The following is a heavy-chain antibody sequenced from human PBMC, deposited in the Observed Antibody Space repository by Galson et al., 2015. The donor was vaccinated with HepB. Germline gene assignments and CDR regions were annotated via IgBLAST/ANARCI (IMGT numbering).Heavy chain of an antibody. V-gene: IGHV3-21*01. D-gene: IGHD2-2*01. CDR2: ISSSSSYI. CDR1: GFTFSTYS. J-gene: IGHJ6*03. CDR3: ARNRDDPFCSSPSCRKGYYYYYYMDV. Sequence: SLRLSCAASGFTFSTYSMRWVRQAPGMGLEWVSSISSSSSYIYYADSVKGRFTISRDNAKNSLYLQMNSLRAEDTAVYYCARNRDDPFCSSPSCRKGYYYYYYMDVWGKGTTVTVSS.